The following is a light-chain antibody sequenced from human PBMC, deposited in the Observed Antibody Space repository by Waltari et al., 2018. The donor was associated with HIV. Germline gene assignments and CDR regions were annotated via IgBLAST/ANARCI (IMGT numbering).Light chain of an antibody. Sequence: NFMLTQPHSVSESPGKTVTISCTRSSGSIASNYVQWYQQRPGSAPTTVIDEDKQRPSGVPDRFSGSIDSSSNAASLTISGLKTEDEADYYCQSYDSTNRVFGGGTKLTVL. J-gene: IGLJ3*02. V-gene: IGLV6-57*03. CDR3: QSYDSTNRV. CDR2: EDK. CDR1: SGSIASNY.